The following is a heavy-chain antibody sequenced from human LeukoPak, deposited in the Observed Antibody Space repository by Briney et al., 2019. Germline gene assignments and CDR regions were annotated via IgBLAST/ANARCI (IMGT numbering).Heavy chain of an antibody. V-gene: IGHV3-21*01. Sequence: GGSPRLSCAASGFTFSSYSMNWVRQAPGKGLEWVSSIGSRTTYIYYADSVKGRFTISRDNAKNSLYLQMNSLRDEDTAVYYCARDQQYYYYYMDVWGKGTTVSVSS. J-gene: IGHJ6*03. CDR2: IGSRTTYI. CDR3: ARDQQYYYYYMDV. CDR1: GFTFSSYS.